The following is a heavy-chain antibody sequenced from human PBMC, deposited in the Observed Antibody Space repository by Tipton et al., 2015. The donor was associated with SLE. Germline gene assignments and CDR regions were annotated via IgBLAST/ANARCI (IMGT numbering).Heavy chain of an antibody. D-gene: IGHD1-26*01. Sequence: TLSLTCTVSGGSISSSSYYWGWIRQPPGKGLEWIGSIYYSGSTYYNPSLKSRVTISVDTSKNQFSLKLSSVTAADTAVYYCPRGLAARVGGDFGYWGQGTLLILSS. V-gene: IGHV4-39*07. CDR3: PRGLAARVGGDFGY. J-gene: IGHJ4*02. CDR2: IYYSGST. CDR1: GGSISSSSYY.